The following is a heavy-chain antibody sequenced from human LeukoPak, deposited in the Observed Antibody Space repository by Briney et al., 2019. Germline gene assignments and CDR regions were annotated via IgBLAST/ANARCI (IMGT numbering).Heavy chain of an antibody. Sequence: GGSLRLFCTASGFPLSRYSMNWLRQAPGKGMEWVSYISSSSSTIYYADSVKGRFTISRDNAKNSLYLQMNSLRDEDTAVYYCARDYRIAAAGADCWGQGTLVTVSS. CDR3: ARDYRIAAAGADC. CDR2: ISSSSSTI. CDR1: GFPLSRYS. J-gene: IGHJ4*02. V-gene: IGHV3-48*02. D-gene: IGHD6-13*01.